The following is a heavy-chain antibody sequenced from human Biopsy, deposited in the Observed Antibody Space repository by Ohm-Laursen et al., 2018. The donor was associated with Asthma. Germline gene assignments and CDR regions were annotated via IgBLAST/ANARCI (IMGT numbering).Heavy chain of an antibody. D-gene: IGHD7-27*01. CDR2: ISYTGSA. V-gene: IGHV4-39*01. J-gene: IGHJ4*02. CDR3: ARHWDWGSFFDY. CDR1: GGSMSSSSYY. Sequence: PPGTLSLTCIVSGGSMSSSSYYWGWIRQPPGKGLEWMGSISYTGSAYHNPSLKSRVTISVDTSKNHFSLKLSSVTAADTAVYYCARHWDWGSFFDYWGQGTPVTVSS.